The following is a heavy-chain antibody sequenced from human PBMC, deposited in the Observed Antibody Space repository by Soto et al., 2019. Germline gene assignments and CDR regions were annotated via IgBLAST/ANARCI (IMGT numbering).Heavy chain of an antibody. CDR1: GFTFSSYS. D-gene: IGHD2-2*01. J-gene: IGHJ1*01. Sequence: GGSLRLSCAASGFTFSSYSMNWVRQAPGKGLEWVSSISSSSSYIYYADSLKGRFTISRDNAKNSLYLQMNSLRAEDTAVYYCARVPLVDIVVTDFQHWGQGTLVTVSS. CDR3: ARVPLVDIVVTDFQH. V-gene: IGHV3-21*01. CDR2: ISSSSSYI.